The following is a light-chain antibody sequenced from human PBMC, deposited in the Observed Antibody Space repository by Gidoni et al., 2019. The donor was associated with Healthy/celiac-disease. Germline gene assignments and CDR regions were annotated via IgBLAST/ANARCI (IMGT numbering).Light chain of an antibody. CDR3: QQYYSTPRT. CDR2: GAS. CDR1: QSVLYSSNNKNY. J-gene: IGKJ1*01. Sequence: MTQSPDSLAVSLGERATINCKSSQSVLYSSNNKNYLAWYQQKPGQPPKLPIYGASTRESGVPDRFSGSGSGTDFTLTISSLQAEDVAVYYCQQYYSTPRTFGQGTKVEIK. V-gene: IGKV4-1*01.